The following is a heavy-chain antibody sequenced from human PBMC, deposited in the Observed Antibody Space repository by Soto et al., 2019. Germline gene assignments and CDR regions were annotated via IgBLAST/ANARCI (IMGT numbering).Heavy chain of an antibody. V-gene: IGHV5-51*01. CDR1: GYSFISYW. Sequence: GESLKISCKGFGYSFISYWIGWVRQMPGKGLEWMGIIHPAYSDIRYSPSFEGLVTISADTSISTAHLQWSSLKASDTAMYYCARHTNGYNPLDYWGQGTPVTVSS. CDR3: ARHTNGYNPLDY. CDR2: IHPAYSDI. D-gene: IGHD5-12*01. J-gene: IGHJ4*02.